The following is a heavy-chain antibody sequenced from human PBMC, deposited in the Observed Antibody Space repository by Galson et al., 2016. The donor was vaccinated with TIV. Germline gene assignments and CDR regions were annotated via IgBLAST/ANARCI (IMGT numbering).Heavy chain of an antibody. Sequence: SLRLSCAASGFTFSSYGMHWVRLAPGTGLEWLAAVWFDGSNIHYAESVKGRFTISRDNPKNTLYLQMNSLRAEDTGVNYCAREFRDYYFDYWGQGTLVTVSP. V-gene: IGHV3-33*01. CDR2: VWFDGSNI. D-gene: IGHD3/OR15-3a*01. CDR1: GFTFSSYG. J-gene: IGHJ4*02. CDR3: AREFRDYYFDY.